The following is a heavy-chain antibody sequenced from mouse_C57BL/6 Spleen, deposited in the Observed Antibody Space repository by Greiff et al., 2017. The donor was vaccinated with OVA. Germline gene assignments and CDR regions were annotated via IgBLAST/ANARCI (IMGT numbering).Heavy chain of an antibody. Sequence: VQLKQPGAELVKPGASVKLSCKASGYTFTSYWMHWVKQRPGQGLEWIGMIHPNSGSTNYNEKFKGKAKLTVDKSSSTAYMQLSSLPSEDSAVYYCARADDYYGTSSLFFAYWGQGTLVTVSA. CDR2: IHPNSGST. CDR3: ARADDYYGTSSLFFAY. J-gene: IGHJ3*01. CDR1: GYTFTSYW. V-gene: IGHV1-64*01. D-gene: IGHD1-1*01.